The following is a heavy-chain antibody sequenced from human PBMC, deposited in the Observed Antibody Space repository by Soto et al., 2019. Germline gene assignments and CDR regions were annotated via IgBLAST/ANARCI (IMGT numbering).Heavy chain of an antibody. V-gene: IGHV4-59*01. Sequence: PSETLSLTCTVSGGPISSYYWSWIRQPPGKGLEWIGYIYYSGSTNYNPSLKSRVTISVDTSKNQFSLKLSSVTAADTAVYYCARATYDFWSGYYRPSRIDYWGQGTLVTVSS. J-gene: IGHJ4*02. CDR1: GGPISSYY. D-gene: IGHD3-3*01. CDR2: IYYSGST. CDR3: ARATYDFWSGYYRPSRIDY.